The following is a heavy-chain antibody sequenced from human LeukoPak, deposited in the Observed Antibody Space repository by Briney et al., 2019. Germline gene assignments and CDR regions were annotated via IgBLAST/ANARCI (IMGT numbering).Heavy chain of an antibody. J-gene: IGHJ4*02. V-gene: IGHV4-30-2*01. CDR3: ARSLRFGGSGHFDY. Sequence: SQTLSLTCAVSGGSISSDGYSWSWIRQPPGKGLEWIGDIYHSGSTYYNPSLKSRVTISVDRSKNQFSLKLSSVTAADTAVYYCARSLRFGGSGHFDYWGQGTLVTVSS. D-gene: IGHD2-15*01. CDR2: IYHSGST. CDR1: GGSISSDGYS.